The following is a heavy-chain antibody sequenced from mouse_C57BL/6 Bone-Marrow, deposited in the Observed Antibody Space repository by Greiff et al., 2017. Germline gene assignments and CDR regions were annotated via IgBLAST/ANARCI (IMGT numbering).Heavy chain of an antibody. Sequence: VQLQQSGAELVRPGASVKLSCTASGFNIKDDYMHWVKQRPEQGLEWIGWIDPENGDTEYAPKFQGKATITADTSSNTAYLQLSSLTSEDTAVYYCTTGRWLFDYWGQGTTLTVSS. D-gene: IGHD2-3*01. CDR3: TTGRWLFDY. CDR2: IDPENGDT. J-gene: IGHJ2*01. CDR1: GFNIKDDY. V-gene: IGHV14-4*01.